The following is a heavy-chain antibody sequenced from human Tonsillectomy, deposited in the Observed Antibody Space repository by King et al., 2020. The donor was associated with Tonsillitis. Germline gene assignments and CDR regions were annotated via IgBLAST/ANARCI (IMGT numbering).Heavy chain of an antibody. V-gene: IGHV4-59*08. D-gene: IGHD2-8*02. CDR1: GGSISSYY. CDR3: ARHCSGGVCGRRDGFDI. CDR2: IYYSGST. J-gene: IGHJ3*02. Sequence: QLQESGPGLVKASETLSLTCTVSGGSISSYYWSWIWQPPGKGLEWIGYIYYSGSTNYNPSLKSRVTISVDTSKNQFSLNLNSVTAADTAVYYCARHCSGGVCGRRDGFDIWGQGTMVTVSS.